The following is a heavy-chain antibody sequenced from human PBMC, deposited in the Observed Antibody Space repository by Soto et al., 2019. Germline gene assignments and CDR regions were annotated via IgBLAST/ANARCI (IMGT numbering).Heavy chain of an antibody. CDR2: IKTKTDGGTT. V-gene: IGHV3-15*01. CDR1: GFTFSNAC. D-gene: IGHD5-18*01. Sequence: EVQLVESGGGLVKPGGSLRLSCVASGFTFSNACMTWVRQAPGKGLEWVGHIKTKTDGGTTDYAAPVKGRFTISRDDSKNTRYLQMNSLKTEDTAVYYCTTGTWIQLWLPDYWGQGTLVTVSS. CDR3: TTGTWIQLWLPDY. J-gene: IGHJ4*02.